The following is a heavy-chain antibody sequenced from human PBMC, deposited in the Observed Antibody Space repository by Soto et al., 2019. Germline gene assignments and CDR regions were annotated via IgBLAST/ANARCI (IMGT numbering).Heavy chain of an antibody. CDR3: AGDIVVVPAAYYYYGMDV. Sequence: SETLSLTCTVSGGSISSYYWSWIRQPPGKGLEWIGYIYYSGSTYYNPSLKSRVTISVDTSKNQFSLKLSSVTAADTAVYYCAGDIVVVPAAYYYYGMDVWGQGTTVTVSS. J-gene: IGHJ6*02. CDR1: GGSISSYY. V-gene: IGHV4-59*04. CDR2: IYYSGST. D-gene: IGHD2-2*01.